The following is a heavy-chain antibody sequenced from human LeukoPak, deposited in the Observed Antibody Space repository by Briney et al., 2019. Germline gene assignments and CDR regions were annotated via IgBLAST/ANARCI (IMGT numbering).Heavy chain of an antibody. Sequence: PSETLSLTCAVYGGSFSEHYWSWIRQPPGKGLEWIGEVNHSGRTNYNPSLKSRVTISADRSQNQFSLKLSSVTAADTAVYYCARGLGLRVMTTVTTFDYWGQGTLVTVSS. CDR2: VNHSGRT. D-gene: IGHD4-17*01. V-gene: IGHV4-34*01. J-gene: IGHJ4*02. CDR3: ARGLGLRVMTTVTTFDY. CDR1: GGSFSEHY.